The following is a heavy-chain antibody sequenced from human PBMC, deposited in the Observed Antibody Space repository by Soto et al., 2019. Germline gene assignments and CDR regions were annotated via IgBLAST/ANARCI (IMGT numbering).Heavy chain of an antibody. CDR3: AKGYDIVVVPAAPYYYYYGMDV. Sequence: QVQLVESGGDVVQPGRSLRLSCAASGFTFSSYGMHWVRQAPGKGLEWVAVISYDGSNKYYADSVKGRFTISRDNSKNTLYLQMNSLRAEDTAVYYCAKGYDIVVVPAAPYYYYYGMDVWGQGTTVTVSS. D-gene: IGHD2-2*01. J-gene: IGHJ6*02. CDR2: ISYDGSNK. CDR1: GFTFSSYG. V-gene: IGHV3-30*18.